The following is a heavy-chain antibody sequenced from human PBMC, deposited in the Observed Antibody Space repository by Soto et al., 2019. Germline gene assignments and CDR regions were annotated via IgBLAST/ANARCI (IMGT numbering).Heavy chain of an antibody. CDR2: IKSKTDGRTN. D-gene: IGHD3-16*01. V-gene: IGHV3-15*07. Sequence: GGSLRLSCAASGFTFSNAWMNWVRQAPGKGLEWVGRIKSKTDGRTNEFSAPVEVRFTISRDDSKNTLDLQMNSLTTEDVAVYYCTTEPWGEYVPYYYYYGMDVWGQGTTVTVSS. CDR1: GFTFSNAW. CDR3: TTEPWGEYVPYYYYYGMDV. J-gene: IGHJ6*02.